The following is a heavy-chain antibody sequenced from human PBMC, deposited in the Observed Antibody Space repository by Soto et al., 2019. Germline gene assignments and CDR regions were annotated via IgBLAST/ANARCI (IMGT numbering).Heavy chain of an antibody. V-gene: IGHV2-26*01. D-gene: IGHD2-21*01. CDR3: ARTVARMNLDY. J-gene: IGHJ4*02. CDR2: IFSNDET. Sequence: QVTLKESGPVLVKPTETLTLTCTVSGFSLSNARMGVSWIRQPPGKALEWLAHIFSNDETAYSTSLKTRLTISKDASKSQVVLTMGNMDPVDTATYYCARTVARMNLDYWGQGTLVTVSS. CDR1: GFSLSNARMG.